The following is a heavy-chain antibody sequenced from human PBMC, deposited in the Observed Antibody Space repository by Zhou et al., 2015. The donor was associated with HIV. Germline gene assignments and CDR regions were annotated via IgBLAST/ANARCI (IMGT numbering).Heavy chain of an antibody. Sequence: EVQLVESGGGLVKPGGSLRLSCAVSGFSFTNAWMTWVRQTPGKGLEWVGRIKSKSDGGTTDYAAPVTGRFTISRDDLKNTLYLQMNSLKTEDTAVYYCATSRSWREVYGMDVWGQGTTGRRLL. CDR3: ATSRSWREVYGMDV. CDR1: GFSFTNAW. J-gene: IGHJ6*02. V-gene: IGHV3-15*01. D-gene: IGHD6-13*01. CDR2: IKSKSDGGTT.